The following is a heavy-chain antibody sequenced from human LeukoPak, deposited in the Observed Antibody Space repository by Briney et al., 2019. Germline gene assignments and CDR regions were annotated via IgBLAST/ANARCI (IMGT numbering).Heavy chain of an antibody. J-gene: IGHJ6*02. CDR3: AMGIIRYYYGSGHYYYGMDV. V-gene: IGHV4-31*03. CDR2: IYYSGST. CDR1: GGSISSGGYY. D-gene: IGHD3-10*01. Sequence: SETLSLTCIVSGGSISSGGYYWSWIRQHPGKGLEWIGYIYYSGSTYYNPSLKSRVTISVDTSKNQFSLQLNSVTPGDTAVYYCAMGIIRYYYGSGHYYYGMDVWGQGTTVTVSS.